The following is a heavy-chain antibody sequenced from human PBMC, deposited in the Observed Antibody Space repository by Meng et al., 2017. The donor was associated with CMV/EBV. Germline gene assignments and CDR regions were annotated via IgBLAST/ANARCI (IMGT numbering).Heavy chain of an antibody. CDR1: GYTFTSYD. CDR2: MSPNSGNT. Sequence: ASVKVSCKASGYTFTSYDINWVRQATGQGLEWMGWMSPNSGNTGYAQKFQGRVTMTRNTSISTAYMELSSLRSEDTAVYYCASVPPGRPVIMAYWGQGTLVTVSS. J-gene: IGHJ4*02. CDR3: ASVPPGRPVIMAY. D-gene: IGHD3-9*01. V-gene: IGHV1-8*01.